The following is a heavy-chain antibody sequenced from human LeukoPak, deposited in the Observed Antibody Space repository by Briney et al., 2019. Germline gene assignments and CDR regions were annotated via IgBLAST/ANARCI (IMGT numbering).Heavy chain of an antibody. V-gene: IGHV4-59*08. CDR2: IYYSGST. CDR1: GGSISSYY. J-gene: IGHJ6*02. CDR3: ARLNGSGSPPWDYYYGMDV. Sequence: SETLSLTCTVSGGSISSYYWSWIRHPPGKGLGWMGYIYYSGSTNYNPSLKSRVTISVDTSKNQFSLKLSSVTAAVTAVYYCARLNGSGSPPWDYYYGMDVWGQGTTVTVSS. D-gene: IGHD3-10*01.